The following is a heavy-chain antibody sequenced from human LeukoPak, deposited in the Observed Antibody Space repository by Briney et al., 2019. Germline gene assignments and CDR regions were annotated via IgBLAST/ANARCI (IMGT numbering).Heavy chain of an antibody. Sequence: SVKVSCKASGFSFTSSAVQWVRQARGHHLEWIGWIVVYSGTTDYPQKFQERVTITRDLSTSTAYMELSSLRSEDTAVYYCAADPQMYYYDSTGDYFCSWGQGTLVTVSS. D-gene: IGHD3-22*01. CDR3: AADPQMYYYDSTGDYFCS. CDR1: GFSFTSSA. V-gene: IGHV1-58*01. J-gene: IGHJ4*02. CDR2: IVVYSGTT.